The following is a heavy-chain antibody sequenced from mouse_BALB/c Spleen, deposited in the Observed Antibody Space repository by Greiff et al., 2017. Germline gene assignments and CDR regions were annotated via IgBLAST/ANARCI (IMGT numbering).Heavy chain of an antibody. CDR1: GFTFSSYA. J-gene: IGHJ4*01. CDR3: ARDYYYGSSLYAMDY. CDR2: ISSGGSYT. V-gene: IGHV5-9-4*01. Sequence: EVQVVESGGGLVKPGGSLKLSCAASGFTFSSYAMSWVRQSPEKRLEWVAEISSGGSYTYYPDTVTGRFTISRDNAKNTLYLEMSSLRSEDTAMYYCARDYYYGSSLYAMDYWGQGTSVTVSS. D-gene: IGHD1-1*01.